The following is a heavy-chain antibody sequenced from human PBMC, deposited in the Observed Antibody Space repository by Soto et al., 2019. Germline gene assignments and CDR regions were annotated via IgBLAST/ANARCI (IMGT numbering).Heavy chain of an antibody. V-gene: IGHV1-18*01. CDR2: INPDNGNT. Sequence: ASVKVSCKASGYTFTRSGISWVRQAPGQGLEWLGWINPDNGNTNYAQHLQGRVSLTTDTSTSTAYMDLRSLRSEDTAVYYCASSYSNYALIDYYYYGMDVWGQGTTVTVSS. CDR3: ASSYSNYALIDYYYYGMDV. D-gene: IGHD4-4*01. J-gene: IGHJ6*02. CDR1: GYTFTRSG.